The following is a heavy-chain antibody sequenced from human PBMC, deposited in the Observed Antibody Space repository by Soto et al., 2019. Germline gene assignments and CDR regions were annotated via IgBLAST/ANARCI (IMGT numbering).Heavy chain of an antibody. V-gene: IGHV3-48*02. CDR2: INGASTTT. Sequence: DVQLVGSGGGLVQPGGSLRLSCVASGFPFSSSAMHWVRQAPGKGLEWISYINGASTTTFYADSVKGRFTVSRDNAKNSVYLQMSSLRHEDTALYYCARDLSHWGQGMLVTVSS. CDR1: GFPFSSSA. CDR3: ARDLSH. J-gene: IGHJ4*02.